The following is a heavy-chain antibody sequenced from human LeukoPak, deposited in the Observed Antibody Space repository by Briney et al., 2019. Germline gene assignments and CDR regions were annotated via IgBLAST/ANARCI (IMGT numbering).Heavy chain of an antibody. D-gene: IGHD5-18*01. CDR2: IRYDGSNK. CDR1: GFTFSSYG. V-gene: IGHV3-30*02. CDR3: AKDPVGYSYGIDY. J-gene: IGHJ4*02. Sequence: GGSLRLSCAASGFTFSSYGMHWVRQAPGKGLEWVAFIRYDGSNKYYADSVKGRFTISRENSKNTLYLQMNSLRAEDTAVYYCAKDPVGYSYGIDYWGQGTLVTVSS.